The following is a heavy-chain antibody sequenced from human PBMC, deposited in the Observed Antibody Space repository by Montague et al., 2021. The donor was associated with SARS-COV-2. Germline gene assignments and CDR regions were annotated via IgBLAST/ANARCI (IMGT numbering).Heavy chain of an antibody. CDR1: GGSFSGYY. Sequence: SETLSLTCAVYGGSFSGYYWSWIRQPPGKGLEWIGYIYYSGSTNCNPSLKSRVTTSVDTSKNQFSLKLSSVTAADTAVYYCARLGSLLPGGHYFDFWGQGSLGTVSS. V-gene: IGHV4-59*08. CDR3: ARLGSLLPGGHYFDF. D-gene: IGHD3-16*01. J-gene: IGHJ4*02. CDR2: IYYSGST.